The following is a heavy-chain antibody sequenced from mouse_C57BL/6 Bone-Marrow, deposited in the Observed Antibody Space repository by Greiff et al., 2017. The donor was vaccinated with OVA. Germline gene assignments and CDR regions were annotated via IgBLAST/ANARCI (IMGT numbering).Heavy chain of an antibody. Sequence: QVQLQQPGAELVKPGASVKMSCKASGYTFTSYWITWVKQRPGQGLEWIGDIYPGSGSTNYNEKFKSKATLTVDTSSSTAYMQLSSLTSEDSAVYYCARGDGGYHWFAYWGQGTLVTVSA. CDR1: GYTFTSYW. CDR3: ARGDGGYHWFAY. V-gene: IGHV1-55*01. D-gene: IGHD2-3*01. CDR2: IYPGSGST. J-gene: IGHJ3*01.